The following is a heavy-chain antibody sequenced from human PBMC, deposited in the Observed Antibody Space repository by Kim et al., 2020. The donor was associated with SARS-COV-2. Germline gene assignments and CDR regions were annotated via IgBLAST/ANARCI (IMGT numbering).Heavy chain of an antibody. D-gene: IGHD3-10*01. V-gene: IGHV3-33*01. CDR3: ASEESGRGLSFDGY. CDR2: IWYDGSNK. CDR1: GFTFSSYG. J-gene: IGHJ4*02. Sequence: GGSLRLSCAASGFTFSSYGMHWVRQAPGKGLEWVAVIWYDGSNKYYADSVKGRFTISRDNSKNTLYLQMNSLRAEDTAVYYCASEESGRGLSFDGYWGQGTLVTVSS.